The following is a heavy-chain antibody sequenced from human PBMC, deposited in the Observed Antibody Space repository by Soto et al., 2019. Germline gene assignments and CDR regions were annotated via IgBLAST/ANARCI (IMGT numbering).Heavy chain of an antibody. V-gene: IGHV1-2*02. J-gene: IGHJ4*02. Sequence: AGVNVSCKAYGYTVTGYCILRVRQALGEGLEWMAWINPNSGGTNYAQKFKGRVTMTRDTSISTAYMELSRLRSDDTAVYYCARAYYDFWSGYYLFDYWGQGTLVTVS. CDR1: GYTVTGYC. CDR2: INPNSGGT. CDR3: ARAYYDFWSGYYLFDY. D-gene: IGHD3-3*01.